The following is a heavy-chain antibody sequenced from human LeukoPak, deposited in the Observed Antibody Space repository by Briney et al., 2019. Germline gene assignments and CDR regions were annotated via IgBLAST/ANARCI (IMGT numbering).Heavy chain of an antibody. J-gene: IGHJ6*03. CDR3: SGSYLFYYYYYMNV. CDR2: VDHTGST. Sequence: SETLSLTCSVSDDSITMYYWTWIRQPPGKGLEWIGYVDHTGSTNFNPSLNGRVSISRDTTKNLFSLRLRSVTAADTAVYYCSGSYLFYYYYYMNVWGKGTTVTISS. CDR1: DDSITMYY. V-gene: IGHV4-59*01. D-gene: IGHD1-26*01.